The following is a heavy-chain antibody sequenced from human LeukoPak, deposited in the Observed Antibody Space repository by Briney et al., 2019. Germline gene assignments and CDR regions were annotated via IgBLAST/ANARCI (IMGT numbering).Heavy chain of an antibody. CDR3: TRDRSLPAAGIDY. Sequence: PSETLSLTCTVSGASITSYYWSWIRQPPGKGLEWIGHVFYTGSSNYNPSLKSRVTISLDRSNKQFSLRLTSVTAADTAVYYCTRDRSLPAAGIDYWGQGTLVTVSS. J-gene: IGHJ4*02. V-gene: IGHV4-59*01. D-gene: IGHD6-13*01. CDR2: VFYTGSS. CDR1: GASITSYY.